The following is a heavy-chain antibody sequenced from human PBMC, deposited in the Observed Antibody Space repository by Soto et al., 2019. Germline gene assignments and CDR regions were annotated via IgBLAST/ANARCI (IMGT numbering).Heavy chain of an antibody. CDR1: GFTFSDYY. CDR3: ARDVGDSSSWYLGAGDFDF. CDR2: ISSSGSTI. D-gene: IGHD6-13*01. V-gene: IGHV3-11*01. Sequence: QVQLVESGGGLVKPGGSLRLSCAASGFTFSDYYMSWIRQASGKGLEWVSYISSSGSTIYYADSVRGRFTISRDNAKNSLYLQMNSLRAEDTAVYYCARDVGDSSSWYLGAGDFDFWGQGTRVTVSS. J-gene: IGHJ4*01.